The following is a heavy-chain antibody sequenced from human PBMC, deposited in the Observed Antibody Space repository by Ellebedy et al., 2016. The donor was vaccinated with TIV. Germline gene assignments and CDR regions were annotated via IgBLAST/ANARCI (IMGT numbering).Heavy chain of an antibody. CDR1: GDSISNYY. CDR3: ARAYGSGSYYLYYFDY. Sequence: MPSETLSLTCTVSGDSISNYYWSWIRQPPGKGLEWIGYIYNSGSTNYNPSLKSRVTISVDTSKNQFSLKLSSVTAANTAVYYCARAYGSGSYYLYYFDYWGQGTLVTVSS. J-gene: IGHJ4*02. D-gene: IGHD3-10*01. V-gene: IGHV4-59*01. CDR2: IYNSGST.